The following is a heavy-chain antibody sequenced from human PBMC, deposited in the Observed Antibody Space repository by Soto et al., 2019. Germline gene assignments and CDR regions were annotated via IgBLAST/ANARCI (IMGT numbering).Heavy chain of an antibody. J-gene: IGHJ3*02. CDR3: ARARYYYDSCGYYRMEVGAFDI. V-gene: IGHV1-46*01. Sequence: ASVKVSCKASGYAFTSSDMHCVRQAPGQGHEWMGIINPSGGSTSYAQKFQGRVTMTRDRPTGTVYRELGTLRSEDTAVYYCARARYYYDSCGYYRMEVGAFDIWGRGTMVTVSS. CDR2: INPSGGST. CDR1: GYAFTSSD. D-gene: IGHD3-22*01.